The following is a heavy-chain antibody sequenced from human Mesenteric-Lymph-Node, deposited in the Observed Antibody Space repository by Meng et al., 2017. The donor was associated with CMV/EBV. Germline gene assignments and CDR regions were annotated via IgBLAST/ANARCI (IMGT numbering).Heavy chain of an antibody. V-gene: IGHV4-34*01. CDR3: AREITMPRYFQL. Sequence: TCAVYGELFVGYYWTWIRQPLGKGLEWIGEINHSGSTIYNPSFKSRVTISVDTSERQFSLKLNSVTAADTAVYYCAREITMPRYFQLWGQGTLVTVSS. D-gene: IGHD3-10*01. CDR2: INHSGST. J-gene: IGHJ1*01. CDR1: GELFVGYY.